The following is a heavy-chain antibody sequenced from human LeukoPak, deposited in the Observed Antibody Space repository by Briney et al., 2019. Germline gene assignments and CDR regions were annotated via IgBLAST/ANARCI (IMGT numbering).Heavy chain of an antibody. CDR1: GFTFSTYW. J-gene: IGHJ5*02. CDR2: IKPDGSEK. V-gene: IGHV3-7*03. CDR3: ARGHWFDP. Sequence: PGGSLRLSCVASGFTFSTYWMSWVRQAPGKGLEWVAYIKPDGSEKSYVDSVKGRFTISRDNAKNSLYLQMNSLGAEDTAVYSCARGHWFDPWGQGTLVTVSS.